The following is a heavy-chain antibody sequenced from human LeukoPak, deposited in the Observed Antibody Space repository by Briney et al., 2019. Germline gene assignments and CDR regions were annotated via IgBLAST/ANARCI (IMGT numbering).Heavy chain of an antibody. D-gene: IGHD3-10*01. CDR1: GYTFTSYY. V-gene: IGHV1-46*01. Sequence: ASVKVSCKASGYTFTSYYMHWVRQAPGQGLEWMGIINPSGGSTSYAQKFQGRVTMTRDTSTSTVYMELSSLRSEDTAVYYCATDRYYGSQFPHLDAFDIWGQGTMVTVSS. CDR3: ATDRYYGSQFPHLDAFDI. CDR2: INPSGGST. J-gene: IGHJ3*02.